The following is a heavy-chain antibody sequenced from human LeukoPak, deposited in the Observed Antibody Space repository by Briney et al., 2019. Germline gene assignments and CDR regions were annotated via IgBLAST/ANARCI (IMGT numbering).Heavy chain of an antibody. CDR1: GGXISSGGYY. CDR3: ARNEVVPAAMRDYYYYYGMDV. V-gene: IGHV4-31*03. CDR2: IYYSGST. J-gene: IGHJ6*02. D-gene: IGHD2-2*01. Sequence: PSETLSLTCTVSGGXISSGGYYWSWIRQHPGKGLEWIGYIYYSGSTYYNPSLKSRVTISVDTSKNQFSLKLSSVTAADTAVYYCARNEVVPAAMRDYYYYYGMDVWGQGTTVTVSS.